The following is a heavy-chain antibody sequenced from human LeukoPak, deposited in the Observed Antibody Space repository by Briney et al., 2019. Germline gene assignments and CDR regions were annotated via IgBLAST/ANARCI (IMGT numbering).Heavy chain of an antibody. CDR2: INSDGSST. J-gene: IGHJ4*02. Sequence: GGSLRLSCAASGFTFSSYAMHWVRHAPGKGLVWVSRINSDGSSTSYADSVKGRFTISRDNAKNSLYLQMNSLRAEDTAVYYCARVDCSSTSCYLYFDYWGQGTLVTVSS. D-gene: IGHD2-2*01. CDR3: ARVDCSSTSCYLYFDY. V-gene: IGHV3-74*01. CDR1: GFTFSSYA.